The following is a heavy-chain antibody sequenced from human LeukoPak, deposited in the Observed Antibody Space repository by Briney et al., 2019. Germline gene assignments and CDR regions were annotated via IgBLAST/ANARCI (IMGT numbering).Heavy chain of an antibody. CDR1: GGSISSGGYS. CDR2: TYHSGST. D-gene: IGHD3-22*01. Sequence: SETLSLTRAVSGGSISSGGYSWSWIRQPPGKGLEWIGYTYHSGSTYYNPSLKSRVTISVDRSKNQFSLKLSSVTAADTAVYYCARRGYYYDSSGYYPEYYFDYWGQGTLVTVSS. J-gene: IGHJ4*02. V-gene: IGHV4-30-2*01. CDR3: ARRGYYYDSSGYYPEYYFDY.